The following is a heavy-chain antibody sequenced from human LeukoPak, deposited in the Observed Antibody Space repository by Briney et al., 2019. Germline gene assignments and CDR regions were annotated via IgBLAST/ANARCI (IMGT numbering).Heavy chain of an antibody. CDR1: GFTVSSNY. CDR2: IYSGGTT. CDR3: VREGSGTYSSDF. Sequence: PGGSLRLSCAASGFTVSSNYMSWVRQAPGKGLEWVSVIYSGGTTYYADSVKGRFTISRDNSKNMLYLQMNSLRAEDTALYYCVREGSGTYSSDFWGQGTLVTVSS. D-gene: IGHD1-26*01. V-gene: IGHV3-53*01. J-gene: IGHJ4*02.